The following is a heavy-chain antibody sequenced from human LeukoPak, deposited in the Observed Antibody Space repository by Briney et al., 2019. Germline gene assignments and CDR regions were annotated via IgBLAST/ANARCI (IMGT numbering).Heavy chain of an antibody. CDR2: ISSSSISI. V-gene: IGHV3-48*01. CDR3: ARGGAARPDY. D-gene: IGHD6-6*01. CDR1: GFTFSNYG. Sequence: GGSLRLSCAASGFTFSNYGMDWVRQAPGKGLEWVSYISSSSISIYYADSVKGRFTISRDNAKNSLFLQMNSLRAEDTAVYYCARGGAARPDYWGQGTLVTVSS. J-gene: IGHJ4*02.